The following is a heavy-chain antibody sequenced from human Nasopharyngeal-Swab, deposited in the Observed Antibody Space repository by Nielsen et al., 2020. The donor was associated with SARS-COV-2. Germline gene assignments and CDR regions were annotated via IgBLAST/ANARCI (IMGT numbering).Heavy chain of an antibody. D-gene: IGHD6-13*01. J-gene: IGHJ4*02. CDR2: IWYDGSNK. V-gene: IGHV3-33*08. CDR3: ARDEGDQLLHYGYSSSWYPGY. Sequence: GESLKISCAASGFTFSSYGMHWVRQAPGKGLEWVAVIWYDGSNKYYADSVKGRFTISRDNSKNTLYLQMNSLRAEDTAVYYCARDEGDQLLHYGYSSSWYPGYWGQGTLVTVSS. CDR1: GFTFSSYG.